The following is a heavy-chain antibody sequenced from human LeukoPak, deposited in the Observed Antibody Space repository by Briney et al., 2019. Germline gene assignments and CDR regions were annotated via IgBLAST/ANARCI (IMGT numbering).Heavy chain of an antibody. J-gene: IGHJ4*02. D-gene: IGHD2-2*01. V-gene: IGHV1-18*01. CDR2: ISAYNGNT. CDR3: ARGPSRYCSSTSCYPGFDY. Sequence: ASVKVSCKASGYTFTSYGISWVRQSPGQGLEWMGWISAYNGNTNYAQKLQGRVTMTTDTSTSTAYMELRSLRSDDTAVYYCARGPSRYCSSTSCYPGFDYWGQGTLVTVSS. CDR1: GYTFTSYG.